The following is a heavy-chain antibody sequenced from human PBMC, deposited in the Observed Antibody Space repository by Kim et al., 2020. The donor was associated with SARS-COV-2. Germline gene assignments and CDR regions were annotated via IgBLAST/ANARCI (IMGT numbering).Heavy chain of an antibody. CDR3: ARVLSAPGKQWLTYYYYYGMDV. J-gene: IGHJ6*02. D-gene: IGHD6-19*01. CDR1: GFTFSSYW. Sequence: GGSLRLSCAASGFTFSSYWMSWVRQAPGKGLEWVANIKQDGSEKYYVDSVKGRFTISRDNAKNSLYLQMNSLRAEDTAVYYCARVLSAPGKQWLTYYYYYGMDVWGQGTTVTVSS. V-gene: IGHV3-7*03. CDR2: IKQDGSEK.